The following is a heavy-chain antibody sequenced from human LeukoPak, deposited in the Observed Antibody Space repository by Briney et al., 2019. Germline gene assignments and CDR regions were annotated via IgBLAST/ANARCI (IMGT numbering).Heavy chain of an antibody. CDR2: FDPEDGET. V-gene: IGHV1-24*01. Sequence: ASVKVSCKVSGYTLTELSMHWVRQAPGKGREWMGGFDPEDGETIYAQKFQGRVTMTEDTSTDTAYMELSSLRSEDTAVYYCATGRLDSSGWHNWFDPWGQGTLVTVSS. CDR3: ATGRLDSSGWHNWFDP. J-gene: IGHJ5*02. CDR1: GYTLTELS. D-gene: IGHD6-19*01.